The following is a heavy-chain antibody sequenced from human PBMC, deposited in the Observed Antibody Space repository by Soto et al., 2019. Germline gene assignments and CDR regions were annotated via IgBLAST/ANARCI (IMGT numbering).Heavy chain of an antibody. CDR3: ARDSSCWYVFDY. CDR1: GYTFTGYY. CDR2: INPNSGGT. D-gene: IGHD6-19*01. Sequence: AASVKVSCKASGYTFTGYYMHWVRQAPGQGLVRMGWINPNSGGTNYAQKLKGWVTMTRDTSIRTAYMELSRLRSYDTTVYYCARDSSCWYVFDYWGQGTLVTVSS. J-gene: IGHJ4*02. V-gene: IGHV1-2*04.